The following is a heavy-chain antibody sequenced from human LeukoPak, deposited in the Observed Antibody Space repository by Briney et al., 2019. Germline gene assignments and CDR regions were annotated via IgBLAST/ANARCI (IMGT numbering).Heavy chain of an antibody. D-gene: IGHD2-15*01. CDR2: IYYSGST. J-gene: IGHJ3*02. Sequence: PSETLSRTCTVSGGSISSGGYYWSWIRQHPGKGLEWIGYIYYSGSTYYNPSLKSRVTISVDTSKNQFSLKLSSVTAADTAVYYCAGGAADAFDIWGQGTMVTVSS. CDR1: GGSISSGGYY. V-gene: IGHV4-31*03. CDR3: AGGAADAFDI.